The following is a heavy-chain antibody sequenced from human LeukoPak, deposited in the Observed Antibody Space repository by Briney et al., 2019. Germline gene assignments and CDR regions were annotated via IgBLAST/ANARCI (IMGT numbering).Heavy chain of an antibody. CDR1: GFTFDDYA. CDR3: AKDYYDSSGYQTMDAFDI. J-gene: IGHJ3*02. D-gene: IGHD3-22*01. CDR2: IRWNSGSI. V-gene: IGHV3-9*01. Sequence: PGGSLRLSCAASGFTFDDYAMHWVRQAPGKGLEWVSGIRWNSGSIGYADSVKGRFTISRDNAKNSLYLQMNSLRAEDTALYYCAKDYYDSSGYQTMDAFDIWGQGTMVTVSS.